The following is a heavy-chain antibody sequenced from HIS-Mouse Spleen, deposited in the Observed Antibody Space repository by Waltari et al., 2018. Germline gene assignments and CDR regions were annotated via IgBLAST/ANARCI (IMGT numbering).Heavy chain of an antibody. CDR3: ARASETGDAFDI. CDR1: GYTFTSYD. V-gene: IGHV1-8*01. J-gene: IGHJ3*02. Sequence: QVQLVQSGAEVKTPGASVKVSCMASGYTFTSYDIHWLQQATGQGLEWMGWMNPNSGNTGYAQKFQGRVTMTRNTSISTAYMELSSLRSEDTAVYYCARASETGDAFDIWGQGTMVTVSS. CDR2: MNPNSGNT.